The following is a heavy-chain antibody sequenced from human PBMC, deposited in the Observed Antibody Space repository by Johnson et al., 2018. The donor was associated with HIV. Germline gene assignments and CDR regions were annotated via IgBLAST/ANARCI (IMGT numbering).Heavy chain of an antibody. CDR1: RFTFSSYG. J-gene: IGHJ3*02. D-gene: IGHD2-2*01. CDR2: IRYDGSEK. CDR3: AKDSSSRMGFPGFDI. V-gene: IGHV3-30*02. Sequence: QVQLVESVGGVVQPGGSLRLSCAASRFTFSSYGMHWVRQAPGKGLEWVTFIRYDGSEKYFADSVKGRFTISRDNSKNTLYLQMSSLRLEDTALYYCAKDSSSRMGFPGFDIWGPGTMVTVSS.